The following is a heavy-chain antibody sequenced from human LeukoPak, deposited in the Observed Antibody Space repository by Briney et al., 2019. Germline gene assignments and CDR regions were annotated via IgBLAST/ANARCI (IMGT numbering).Heavy chain of an antibody. CDR2: IYPGDSDT. D-gene: IGHD3-10*01. J-gene: IGHJ6*03. Sequence: GESLKISCKGSGYSFSNYWIGWVRQMPGKGLEWMGIIYPGDSDTRYSPSFQGQVTISADESISTAYLQWSSLKASDTAMYYCARPRGYYYYYMDVWGSGTTVTVSS. V-gene: IGHV5-51*01. CDR3: ARPRGYYYYYMDV. CDR1: GYSFSNYW.